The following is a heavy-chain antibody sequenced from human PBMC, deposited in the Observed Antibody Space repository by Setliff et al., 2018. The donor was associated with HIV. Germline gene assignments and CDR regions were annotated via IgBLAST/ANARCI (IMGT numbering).Heavy chain of an antibody. J-gene: IGHJ3*02. CDR1: GGSISNYY. Sequence: SETLSLTCTVSGGSISNYYWTWIRQPPGKGPEWIASIQYGDISHYNPSLQSRVTMSVDTSTKKFSLYLSSVNETDTAVYYCARSGYTSGFYWVFGAFDIWGQGTMVTVSS. D-gene: IGHD3-22*01. CDR3: ARSGYTSGFYWVFGAFDI. CDR2: IQYGDIS. V-gene: IGHV4-59*01.